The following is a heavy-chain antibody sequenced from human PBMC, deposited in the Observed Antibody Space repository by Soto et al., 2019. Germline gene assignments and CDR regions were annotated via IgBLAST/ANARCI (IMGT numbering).Heavy chain of an antibody. CDR3: AHSPKDKEVVVAATVFLYNWFDP. CDR2: IYWNDDK. V-gene: IGHV2-5*01. J-gene: IGHJ5*02. Sequence: GSGPTLVNPTQTLTLTCTFSGFSLSTSGVGVGWIRQPPGKALEWLALIYWNDDKRYSPSLKSRLTITKDTSKNQVVLTMTNMDPVDTATYYCAHSPKDKEVVVAATVFLYNWFDPWGQGTLVTVSS. CDR1: GFSLSTSGVG. D-gene: IGHD2-15*01.